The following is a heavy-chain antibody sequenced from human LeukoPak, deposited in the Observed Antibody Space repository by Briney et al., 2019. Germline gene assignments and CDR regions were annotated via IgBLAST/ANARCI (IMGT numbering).Heavy chain of an antibody. Sequence: GGSLRLSCATSGFNFDHYTIHWVRQAPGKGLEWVSLAGWAGGTTFYSDAVRGRVTISRDSGRKSVYLQMNSLTTDDPAFYFCAKELDTMFFDYWGQGALVTVSS. CDR2: AGWAGGTT. D-gene: IGHD3-10*02. CDR1: GFNFDHYT. J-gene: IGHJ4*02. V-gene: IGHV3-43*01. CDR3: AKELDTMFFDY.